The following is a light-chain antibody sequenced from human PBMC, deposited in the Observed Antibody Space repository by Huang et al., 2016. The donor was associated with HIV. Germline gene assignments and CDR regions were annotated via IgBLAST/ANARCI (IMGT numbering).Light chain of an antibody. V-gene: IGKV3-15*01. CDR2: GAS. CDR3: QQYNDWPPYT. J-gene: IGKJ2*01. Sequence: EIVMTQSPATLSVSPGERVTLSCRASQSVRSHLAWYPHKLGQVPRVLIYGASTRAACIPARLSGSGSGTEFTLTISSLQSEDFAVYYCQQYNDWPPYTFGQGTKLEIK. CDR1: QSVRSH.